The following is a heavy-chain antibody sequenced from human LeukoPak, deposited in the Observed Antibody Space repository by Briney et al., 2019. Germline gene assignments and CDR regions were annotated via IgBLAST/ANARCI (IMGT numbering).Heavy chain of an antibody. CDR1: GASLSIYH. Sequence: SETLSLPCSVSGASLSIYHWIWPRQPPGKGLEWIGYVHYSGTTTYNPSLKSRVTISVDTPKNQFSLKLSSVTAPDTAVYYCARQEKWGSNKSDSFYIRVQGKMVTVSS. CDR2: VHYSGTT. CDR3: ARQEKWGSNKSDSFYI. V-gene: IGHV4-59*08. D-gene: IGHD7-27*01. J-gene: IGHJ3*02.